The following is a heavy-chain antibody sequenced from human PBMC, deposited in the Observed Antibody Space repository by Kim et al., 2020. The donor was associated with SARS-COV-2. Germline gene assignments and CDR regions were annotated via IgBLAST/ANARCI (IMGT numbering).Heavy chain of an antibody. Sequence: VKGRFTISGDNAKNSLYLQMNSLRAEDTAVYYCARVTVQQLSTINWFDPWGQGTLVTVSS. J-gene: IGHJ5*02. D-gene: IGHD6-13*01. V-gene: IGHV3-21*01. CDR3: ARVTVQQLSTINWFDP.